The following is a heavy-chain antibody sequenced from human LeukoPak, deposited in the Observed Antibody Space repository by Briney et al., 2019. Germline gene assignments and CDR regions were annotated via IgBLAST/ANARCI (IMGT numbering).Heavy chain of an antibody. D-gene: IGHD5-24*01. V-gene: IGHV4-59*12. J-gene: IGHJ4*02. CDR3: AREVEMATIPD. CDR1: GGSISSYY. Sequence: SETLSLTCTVSGGSISSYYWSWIRQPPGKGLEWIGSIYYSGSTYYNPSLKSRVTISVDTSKNQFSLKLSSVTAADTAVYYCAREVEMATIPDWGQGTLVTVSS. CDR2: IYYSGST.